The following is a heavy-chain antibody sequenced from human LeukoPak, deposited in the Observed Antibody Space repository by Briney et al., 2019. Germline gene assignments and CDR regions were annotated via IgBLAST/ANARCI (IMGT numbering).Heavy chain of an antibody. V-gene: IGHV1-18*01. CDR2: ISAYNGNT. D-gene: IGHD3-22*01. J-gene: IGHJ6*03. CDR3: ARDTMIVVPSHYYYYMDV. CDR1: GYTFTSYG. Sequence: ASVKVSCKASGYTFTSYGISWVRQAPGQGLEWMGWISAYNGNTNYAQKLQGRVTMTTDTPTSTAYMELRSLRSDDTAVYYCARDTMIVVPSHYYYYMDVWGKGTTVTVSS.